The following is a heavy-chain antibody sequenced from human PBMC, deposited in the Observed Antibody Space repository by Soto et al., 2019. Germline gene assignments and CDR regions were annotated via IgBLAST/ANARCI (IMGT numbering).Heavy chain of an antibody. CDR1: GGSISSGDYY. Sequence: SETLSLTCTVSGGSISSGDYYWSWIRQPPGKGLEWIGHIYYSGSTYYNPSLKSRVTISVDTSKNQFSLKLSSVTAADTAVYYCARETPPYYYYGMDVWGQGTTVTVSS. V-gene: IGHV4-30-4*01. J-gene: IGHJ6*02. CDR3: ARETPPYYYYGMDV. CDR2: IYYSGST. D-gene: IGHD2-15*01.